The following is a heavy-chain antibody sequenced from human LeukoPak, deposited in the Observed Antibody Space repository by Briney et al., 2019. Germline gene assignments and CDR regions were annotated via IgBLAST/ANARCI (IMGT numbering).Heavy chain of an antibody. Sequence: GGSLRLSCAASGFTFSSYGMHWVRQAPGKGLEWVAVISYDGSNKYYADSVKGRFTISRDNSKNTLYLQMNSLRAEDTAVYYCARDAYTIRWYYYWGQGTLVTVSS. CDR3: ARDAYTIRWYYY. CDR2: ISYDGSNK. V-gene: IGHV3-30*03. D-gene: IGHD6-13*01. CDR1: GFTFSSYG. J-gene: IGHJ4*02.